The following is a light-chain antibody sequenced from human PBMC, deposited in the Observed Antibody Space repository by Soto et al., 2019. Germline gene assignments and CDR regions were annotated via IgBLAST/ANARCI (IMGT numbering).Light chain of an antibody. CDR2: AAS. J-gene: IGKJ4*01. CDR1: QSVGNNY. V-gene: IGKV3-20*01. Sequence: EIVLTQSPGTLSLSPGERATVSCGASQSVGNNYLAWYQQKVGQAPRLLIHAASSRATGIPDRFSGSGSGTDFTLTINRLEPEDFAVYYCQQYASSPLTFGGGTKAEIK. CDR3: QQYASSPLT.